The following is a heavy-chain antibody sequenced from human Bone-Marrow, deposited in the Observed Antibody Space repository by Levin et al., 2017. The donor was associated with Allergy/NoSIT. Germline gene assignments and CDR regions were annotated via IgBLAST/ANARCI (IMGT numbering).Heavy chain of an antibody. CDR2: ISGDGSST. Sequence: AGGSLRLSCAASGFTFSDFWMHWVRQAPGEAPVWVSRISGDGSSTHYVDSVMGRFTISRDNAKNTLYLQMNNLRVEDTAVYYCASPLRPASVPLQFWGLGTLVIVSS. J-gene: IGHJ1*01. CDR1: GFTFSDFW. V-gene: IGHV3-74*01. D-gene: IGHD2-2*01. CDR3: ASPLRPASVPLQF.